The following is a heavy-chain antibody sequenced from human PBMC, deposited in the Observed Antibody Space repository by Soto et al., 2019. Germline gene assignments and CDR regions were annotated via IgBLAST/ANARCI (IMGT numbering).Heavy chain of an antibody. D-gene: IGHD3-3*01. V-gene: IGHV4-39*01. Sequence: SETLSLTCTVSAGSISSSSYYWGWIRQPPGKGLEWIGSIYYSGSTYYNPSLKSRVTISVDTSKNQFPLKLSSVTAADTAVYYCARHLPSGYDFWSGYYDYWGQGTLVTVSS. CDR3: ARHLPSGYDFWSGYYDY. CDR2: IYYSGST. CDR1: AGSISSSSYY. J-gene: IGHJ4*02.